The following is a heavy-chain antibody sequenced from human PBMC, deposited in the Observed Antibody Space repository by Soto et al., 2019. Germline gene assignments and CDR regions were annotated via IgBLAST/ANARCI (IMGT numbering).Heavy chain of an antibody. Sequence: ASVNDSCTASGYTFTGYYMHWVRQAPGQGLEWMGWINPNSGGTNYAQKFQGRVTMTRDTSISTAYMELSRLRSDDTAVYYCARELLPYCSGGSCYFYYYYGTDVWGPGTTVTVSS. J-gene: IGHJ6*02. CDR3: ARELLPYCSGGSCYFYYYYGTDV. CDR2: INPNSGGT. CDR1: GYTFTGYY. V-gene: IGHV1-2*02. D-gene: IGHD2-15*01.